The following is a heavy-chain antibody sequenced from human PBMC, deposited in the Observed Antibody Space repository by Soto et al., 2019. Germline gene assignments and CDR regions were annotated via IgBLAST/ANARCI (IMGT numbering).Heavy chain of an antibody. D-gene: IGHD2-2*01. CDR2: IYSGGST. Sequence: SETLSLTCTVSGGFVNSDTHSWSWIRQTPGKRLEWIGFIYSGGSTKNPSLRSRVTMSVDTSKNQFSLKLRSVIVADTAVYHCARFVSSCSATTCSTRADVWGQGITVTVSS. J-gene: IGHJ6*02. CDR3: ARFVSSCSATTCSTRADV. CDR1: GGFVNSDTHS. V-gene: IGHV4-61*01.